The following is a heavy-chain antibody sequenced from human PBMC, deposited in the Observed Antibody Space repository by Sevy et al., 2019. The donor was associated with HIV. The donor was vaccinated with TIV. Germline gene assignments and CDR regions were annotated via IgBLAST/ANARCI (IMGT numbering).Heavy chain of an antibody. CDR2: LSFACGRI. D-gene: IGHD2-2*01. J-gene: IGHJ4*02. V-gene: IGHV3-23*01. CDR1: GFTFSKYS. CDR3: AREGCSKPHDY. Sequence: GGSLRLSRVASGFTFSKYSMSWVRQTPGKGLEWVSTLSFACGRINYADSVKGRFTMSRDDSRNTFYLQMDSLRAEDTAIYYCAREGCSKPHDYWGQGTLVTVSS.